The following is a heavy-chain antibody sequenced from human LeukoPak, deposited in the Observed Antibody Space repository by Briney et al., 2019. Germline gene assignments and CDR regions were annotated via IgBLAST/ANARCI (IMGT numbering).Heavy chain of an antibody. Sequence: ASVKVSCKASGYTFTGYYMHWVRQAPGQGLEWMGWINPNSGGTNYAQKFQGRVTMTRDTSISTAYMELSSLRSEDTAVYYCARAGARYSSSWVQRRHYYYYYMDVWGKGTTVTISS. J-gene: IGHJ6*03. V-gene: IGHV1-2*02. CDR1: GYTFTGYY. CDR3: ARAGARYSSSWVQRRHYYYYYMDV. D-gene: IGHD6-13*01. CDR2: INPNSGGT.